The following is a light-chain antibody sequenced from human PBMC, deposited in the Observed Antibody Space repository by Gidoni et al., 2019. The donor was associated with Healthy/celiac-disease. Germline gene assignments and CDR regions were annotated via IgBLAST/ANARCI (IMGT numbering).Light chain of an antibody. CDR1: QSVSSN. J-gene: IGKJ2*01. CDR2: GAS. V-gene: IGKV3-15*01. Sequence: RVMTTSPATLSVSPGERATLSCRASQSVSSNLAWYQQKPGQAPRLLIYGASTRATGIHARFSGSGSGTEFTLTISSLQSEDFAVYYCQQYNNWPYTFGQGTKLEIK. CDR3: QQYNNWPYT.